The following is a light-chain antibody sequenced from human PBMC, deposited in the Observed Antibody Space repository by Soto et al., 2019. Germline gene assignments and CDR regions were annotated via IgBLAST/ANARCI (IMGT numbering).Light chain of an antibody. Sequence: SYELTQPLSVSVALGQTATITCGGNNIGSKTVHGYQQKPGQAPVLVIYRDSNRPSVIPERFSGSNSGNTATLTISRAQAGDEADYYCQVWDSSTARVFGGGTKLTVL. J-gene: IGLJ3*02. CDR2: RDS. CDR3: QVWDSSTARV. V-gene: IGLV3-9*01. CDR1: NIGSKT.